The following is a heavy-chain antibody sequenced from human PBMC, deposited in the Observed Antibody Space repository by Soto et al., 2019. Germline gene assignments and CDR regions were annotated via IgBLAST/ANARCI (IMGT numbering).Heavy chain of an antibody. CDR1: GYTFTGYY. J-gene: IGHJ6*04. Sequence: AASVKVSCKASGYTFTGYYMHWVRQAPGQGLEWMGWINPNSGGINYAQKFQGWVTMTRDTSISTAYMELSRLRSDDTAVYYCARSVLLSRMLMDVWGKGTTVTVSS. V-gene: IGHV1-2*04. CDR2: INPNSGGI. CDR3: ARSVLLSRMLMDV. D-gene: IGHD2-15*01.